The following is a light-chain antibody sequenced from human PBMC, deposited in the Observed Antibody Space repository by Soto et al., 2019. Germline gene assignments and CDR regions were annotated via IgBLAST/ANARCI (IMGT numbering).Light chain of an antibody. V-gene: IGKV3-11*01. CDR3: QQRRSWPPTIT. CDR1: QSVASTY. Sequence: EIMLTQSPGTLSLSPGERATLSCRAGQSVASTYLAWYQQRPGQAPRLLIYDASYRATDIPPRFSGSGSGTDFTLTISSLEPEDFAVYYCQQRRSWPPTITFGQGTRLEIK. J-gene: IGKJ5*01. CDR2: DAS.